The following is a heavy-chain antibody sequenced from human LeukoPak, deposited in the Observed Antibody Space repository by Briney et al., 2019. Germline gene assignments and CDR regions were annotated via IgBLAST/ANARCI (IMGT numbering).Heavy chain of an antibody. Sequence: GGSLRPSCAASGFTVSLNYMSWVRQAPGKGLEWVSVIYRGGDTFYADSVKGRFTISRDDSQNTLFLQMNSLRVEDTALYYCAKASSETNFDYWGQGTLVTVSS. CDR1: GFTVSLNY. D-gene: IGHD2-2*01. CDR2: IYRGGDT. J-gene: IGHJ4*02. CDR3: AKASSETNFDY. V-gene: IGHV3-66*01.